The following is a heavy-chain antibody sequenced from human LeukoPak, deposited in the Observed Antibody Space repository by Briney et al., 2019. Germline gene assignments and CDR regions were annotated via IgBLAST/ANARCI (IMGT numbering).Heavy chain of an antibody. CDR3: ARDRSVTGYSGSH. Sequence: ASVKVSCKASGYTFTGYYMHWVRQAPGQGLEWMGWINPNSGGTNYAQKFQGRVTMTRDTSISTAYMELSRLRSDDTAVYYWARDRSVTGYSGSHWGQGTLVNVSS. D-gene: IGHD5-12*01. V-gene: IGHV1-2*02. CDR1: GYTFTGYY. CDR2: INPNSGGT. J-gene: IGHJ4*02.